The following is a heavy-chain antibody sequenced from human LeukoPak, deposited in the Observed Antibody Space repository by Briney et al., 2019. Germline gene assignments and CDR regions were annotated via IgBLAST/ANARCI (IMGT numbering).Heavy chain of an antibody. CDR2: ISGSGGST. D-gene: IGHD3-10*01. CDR3: AKNYRRYYGSGSYYVDY. V-gene: IGHV3-23*01. J-gene: IGHJ4*02. Sequence: GGSLRLSCAASGFTFSSYAMSWVRQAPGKGLEWVSAISGSGGSTYYADSVKGRFTISRDNSKNTLYLQMNSLRAEDTAVYYCAKNYRRYYGSGSYYVDYWGQGTLVTVSS. CDR1: GFTFSSYA.